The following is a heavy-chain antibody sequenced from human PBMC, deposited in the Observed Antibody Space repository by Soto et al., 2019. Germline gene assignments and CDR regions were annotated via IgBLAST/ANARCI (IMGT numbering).Heavy chain of an antibody. D-gene: IGHD6-13*01. V-gene: IGHV3-23*01. CDR1: GFTFSSYA. CDR2: ISGSGGST. J-gene: IGHJ5*02. CDR3: AKASGIAAAGTPHWFDP. Sequence: GGSLRLSCAASGFTFSSYAMSWVRQAPGKGLEWVSAISGSGGSTYYADSVKGRFTISRDNSKNTLYLQMNSLRAEDTAVYYCAKASGIAAAGTPHWFDPWGQGTLVTVSS.